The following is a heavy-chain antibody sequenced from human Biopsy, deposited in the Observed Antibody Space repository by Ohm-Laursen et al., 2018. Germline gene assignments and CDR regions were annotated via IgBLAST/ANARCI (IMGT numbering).Heavy chain of an antibody. D-gene: IGHD2-15*01. Sequence: SDTLSLTCAVSGGSISSFYWTWIRQPPGKGPEWIGYISDSGSTTYKPPLKSQVIISVDTSKNQFSLNQCSVTAADTAVYYCARRGSGGRSFDHWGQGTLVTVSS. CDR2: ISDSGST. J-gene: IGHJ4*02. CDR1: GGSISSFY. CDR3: ARRGSGGRSFDH. V-gene: IGHV4-59*08.